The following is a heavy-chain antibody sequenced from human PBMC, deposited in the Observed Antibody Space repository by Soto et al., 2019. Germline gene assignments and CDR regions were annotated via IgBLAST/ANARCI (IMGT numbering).Heavy chain of an antibody. CDR1: GVSIHNSHSF. Sequence: SETLSLTCAVSGVSIHNSHSFWGWIRQPPGKGLEFIGSVYYSGGANYNPSLKSRVTVSIDTSNNQFSLRVNSVTAADTAVYYCGRVVEGATRHTDFDSWARESWSPSP. CDR3: GRVVEGATRHTDFDS. CDR2: VYYSGGA. V-gene: IGHV4-39*01. J-gene: IGHJ5*01. D-gene: IGHD2-15*01.